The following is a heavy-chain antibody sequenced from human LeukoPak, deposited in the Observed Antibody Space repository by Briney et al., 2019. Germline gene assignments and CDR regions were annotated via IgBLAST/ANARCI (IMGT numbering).Heavy chain of an antibody. CDR2: ISLDSGDT. CDR1: GYTFTIYG. D-gene: IGHD2-15*01. V-gene: IGHV1-18*01. Sequence: GASVKVSFKASGYTFTIYGICWVRQAPGQGLEWMGWISLDSGDTYYPQKLQGRVTMTTDTSTSTAYMELRSLRSDDTAVYYCGRDGPVGYFQHWGQGTLVTVSS. J-gene: IGHJ1*01. CDR3: GRDGPVGYFQH.